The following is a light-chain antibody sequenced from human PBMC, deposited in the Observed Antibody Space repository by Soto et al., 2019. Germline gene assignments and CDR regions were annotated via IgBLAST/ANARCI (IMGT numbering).Light chain of an antibody. CDR2: AAS. J-gene: IGKJ1*01. Sequence: DIPMTQSPSSLSAVXGDRVTISFRARWGIGDSVAGFQQIPGIAPQVXXPAASNLQSVVPSRFSGSGSGTEFILSINSRQHEDIATYYCLQVSSFPRTFGQGTKVDI. V-gene: IGKV1-12*01. CDR1: WGIGDS. CDR3: LQVSSFPRT.